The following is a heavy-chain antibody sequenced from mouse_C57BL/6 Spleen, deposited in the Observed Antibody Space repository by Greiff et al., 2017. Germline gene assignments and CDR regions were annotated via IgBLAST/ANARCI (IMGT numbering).Heavy chain of an antibody. CDR3: AREYGSSSHYYAMDY. CDR1: GYTFTSYT. D-gene: IGHD1-1*01. J-gene: IGHJ4*01. Sequence: QVQLQQSGAELARPGASVKMSCKASGYTFTSYTMHWVKQRPGQGLEWIGYINPSSGYTKYNQKFKDKATLTADKSSSTAYMQLSSLTSEDSAFYYCAREYGSSSHYYAMDYWGQGTSVTVSS. CDR2: INPSSGYT. V-gene: IGHV1-4*01.